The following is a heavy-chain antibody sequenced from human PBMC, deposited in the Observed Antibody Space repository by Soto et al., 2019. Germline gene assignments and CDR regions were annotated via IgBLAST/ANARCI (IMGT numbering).Heavy chain of an antibody. CDR1: GFTFRNYN. Sequence: EVQLVESGGGLVKAGGSLRLFCTASGFTFRNYNMNWVRQAPGKGLEWVSSLSTGGAYMFYADSVKGRFTICRDNAQNSLFLQIDSPRAEDTAVYYCARDIASPGGDYFDSWGQGTLVTVSS. D-gene: IGHD2-21*01. CDR3: ARDIASPGGDYFDS. CDR2: LSTGGAYM. V-gene: IGHV3-21*06. J-gene: IGHJ4*02.